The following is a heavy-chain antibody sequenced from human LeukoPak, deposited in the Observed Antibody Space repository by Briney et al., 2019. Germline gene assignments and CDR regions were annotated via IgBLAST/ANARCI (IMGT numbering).Heavy chain of an antibody. V-gene: IGHV3-23*01. CDR1: GSTFSNYG. J-gene: IGHJ4*02. CDR3: AKESTGSSPDY. D-gene: IGHD1-26*01. CDR2: ITGSGDDA. Sequence: GGSLRLSCAASGSTFSNYGMSWLRQAPGKGLEWVSAITGSGDDAYYADSVHGRFTMSRDNSKSTLYLQMNSLRVEDKALYYCAKESTGSSPDYWGQGTLVTVSS.